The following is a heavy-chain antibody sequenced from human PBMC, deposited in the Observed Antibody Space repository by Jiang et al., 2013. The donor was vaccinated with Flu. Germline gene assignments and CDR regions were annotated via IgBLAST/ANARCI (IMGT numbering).Heavy chain of an antibody. Sequence: NWIRQSPSRGLEWLGRTYYRSKWYNDYAVSVKSRITINPDTSKNQFSLQLNSVTPEDTAVYYCARDPRDSSWFDYWGQGTLVTVSS. D-gene: IGHD6-13*01. V-gene: IGHV6-1*01. CDR2: TYYRSKWYN. CDR3: ARDPRDSSWFDY. J-gene: IGHJ5*01.